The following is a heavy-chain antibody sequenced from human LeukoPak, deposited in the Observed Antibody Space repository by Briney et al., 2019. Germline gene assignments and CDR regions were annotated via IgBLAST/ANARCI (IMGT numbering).Heavy chain of an antibody. Sequence: PSETLSLTCTVSGGSISSYYWSWTRQPPGKGLEWIGYIYYSGSTNYNPSLKSRVTISVDTSKNQFSLKLSSVTAADTAVYYCARNRRYWGQGTLVTVSS. CDR2: IYYSGST. CDR3: ARNRRY. J-gene: IGHJ4*02. V-gene: IGHV4-59*12. CDR1: GGSISSYY.